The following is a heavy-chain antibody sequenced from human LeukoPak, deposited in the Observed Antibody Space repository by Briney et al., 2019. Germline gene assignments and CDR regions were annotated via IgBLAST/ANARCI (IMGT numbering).Heavy chain of an antibody. CDR1: GCTVSSNY. CDR3: ARPAGDYSSSWFYHDAFDI. CDR2: IYSGGST. J-gene: IGHJ3*02. Sequence: PGGSLRLSCAAAGCTVSSNYMSWRRQAPGEGLEWGSVIYSGGSTYYADSVKGRFTISRDNSKNTLYLQMNSSKAADTAVYYCARPAGDYSSSWFYHDAFDIRRQGRMVSVSS. V-gene: IGHV3-66*02. D-gene: IGHD6-13*01.